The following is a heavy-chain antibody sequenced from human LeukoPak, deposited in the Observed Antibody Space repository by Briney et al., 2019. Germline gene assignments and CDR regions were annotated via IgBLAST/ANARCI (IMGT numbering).Heavy chain of an antibody. V-gene: IGHV4-61*05. D-gene: IGHD6-19*01. CDR3: ARRRGQWLAWFDP. J-gene: IGHJ5*02. Sequence: SETLSLTCTVSGGSISSSSYYWSWIRQPPGKGLEWIGYIYYSGSTNYNPSLKSRVTISVDTSKNQFSLKLSSVTAADTAVYYCARRRGQWLAWFDPWGQGTLVTVSS. CDR2: IYYSGST. CDR1: GGSISSSSYY.